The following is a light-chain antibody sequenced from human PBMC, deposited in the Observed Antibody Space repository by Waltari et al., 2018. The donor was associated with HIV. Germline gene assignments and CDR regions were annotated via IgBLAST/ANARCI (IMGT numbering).Light chain of an antibody. CDR1: QSISSW. CDR3: QQYNSFSWT. CDR2: KSS. Sequence: DIQMTQSPSTLSASVGDRVTITCRASQSISSWLAWYQQKPGKAPNLLIYKSSSLERGVPSRFSGSGSGTEFTLTISSLHPDDFATYYCQQYNSFSWTFGRGTKVEIK. J-gene: IGKJ1*01. V-gene: IGKV1-5*03.